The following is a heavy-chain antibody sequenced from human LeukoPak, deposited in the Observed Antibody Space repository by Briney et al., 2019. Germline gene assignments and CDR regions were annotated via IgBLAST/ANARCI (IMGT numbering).Heavy chain of an antibody. J-gene: IGHJ3*02. CDR3: AGSWSPYDAFDI. V-gene: IGHV3-23*01. CDR2: INNSGGST. CDR1: GFTFTSYA. D-gene: IGHD6-13*01. Sequence: PGGSLRLSCAASGFTFTSYAMSWVRQVSGKGLAWVSGINNSGGSTYYADSVKGRFTISRDNSKNTLYLQMNSLRAEDTAVYYCAGSWSPYDAFDIWGQGTMVSVSS.